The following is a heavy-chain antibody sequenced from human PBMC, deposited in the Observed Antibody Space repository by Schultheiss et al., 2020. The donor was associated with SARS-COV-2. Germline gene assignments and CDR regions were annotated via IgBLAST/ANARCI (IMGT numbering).Heavy chain of an antibody. D-gene: IGHD3-22*01. CDR3: ARSNYYDSSGYYYVSYHFEY. CDR1: GDSVSSNSAA. V-gene: IGHV6-1*01. J-gene: IGHJ4*02. Sequence: SQTLSLTCAISGDSVSSNSAAWNWIRQSPSRGLEWLGRTYYRSKWYNDYAVSVKSRITINPDTSKNQFSLQLNSVTPEDTAVYYCARSNYYDSSGYYYVSYHFEYWGQGTLVTVSS. CDR2: TYYRSKWYN.